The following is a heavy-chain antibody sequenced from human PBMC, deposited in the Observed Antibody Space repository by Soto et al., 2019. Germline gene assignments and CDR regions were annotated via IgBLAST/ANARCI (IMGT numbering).Heavy chain of an antibody. D-gene: IGHD4-17*01. Sequence: SELLSLSWSVVGGSIGSYYGSWIRQPPGKGLEWIGYIYYSGSTNYNPSLKSRVTISVDTSKTQFSLKLSSVTAADTAVYYCARTTVTTPDYYYYYMDVWGKGTTVTVSS. CDR3: ARTTVTTPDYYYYYMDV. CDR2: IYYSGST. V-gene: IGHV4-59*01. J-gene: IGHJ6*03. CDR1: GGSIGSYY.